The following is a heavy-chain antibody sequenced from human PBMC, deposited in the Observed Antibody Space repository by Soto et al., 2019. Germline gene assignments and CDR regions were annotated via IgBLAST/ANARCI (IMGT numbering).Heavy chain of an antibody. D-gene: IGHD3-22*01. Sequence: GGSLSLSCAASGFTFSSYAMSWVRQAPGKGLEWVSAISGSGGSTYYADSVKGRFTISRDNSKNTLYLQMNSLRAEDTAVYYCAKRYYDSSGYSPFDYWGQGXLVTVYS. J-gene: IGHJ4*01. CDR3: AKRYYDSSGYSPFDY. CDR1: GFTFSSYA. V-gene: IGHV3-23*01. CDR2: ISGSGGST.